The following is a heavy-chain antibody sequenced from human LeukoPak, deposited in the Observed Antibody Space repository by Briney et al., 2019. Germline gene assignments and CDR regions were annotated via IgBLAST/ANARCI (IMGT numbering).Heavy chain of an antibody. D-gene: IGHD4-17*01. V-gene: IGHV3-11*01. Sequence: GGSLRLSCAASGFTFSSYAMSWIRQAPGKGLEWVSYISSSGSTIYYADSVKGRFTISRDNAKNSLYLQMNSLRAEDTAVYYCARHDYGDLYFDYWGQGTLVTVSS. J-gene: IGHJ4*02. CDR3: ARHDYGDLYFDY. CDR1: GFTFSSYA. CDR2: ISSSGSTI.